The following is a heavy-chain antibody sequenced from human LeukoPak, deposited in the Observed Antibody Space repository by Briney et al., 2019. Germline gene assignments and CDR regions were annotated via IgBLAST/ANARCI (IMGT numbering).Heavy chain of an antibody. Sequence: ASVKVSCKASGYTCTSYGISWVRQAHGQGLEWMGWIIAYDGNTNYAQKLQGRVTMTTDTSTSTAYMELRSLRSDDTAVYYCAREDLGQAINDYWGQGTLVTVSS. J-gene: IGHJ4*02. V-gene: IGHV1-18*01. CDR3: AREDLGQAINDY. D-gene: IGHD2-21*01. CDR2: IIAYDGNT. CDR1: GYTCTSYG.